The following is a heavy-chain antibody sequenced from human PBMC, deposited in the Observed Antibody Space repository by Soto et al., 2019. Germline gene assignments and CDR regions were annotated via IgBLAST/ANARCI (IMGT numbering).Heavy chain of an antibody. J-gene: IGHJ4*02. D-gene: IGHD6-13*01. CDR2: ISAYNGNT. CDR1: GYTFTSYG. Sequence: ASVKVSCKASGYTFTSYGISWVRQAPGQGLEWMGWISAYNGNTNYAQKLQGRVTMTTETSTSTAYMELRSLRSDDTAVYYCARVRGGTYSSSWYLYWGQGTLVTVSS. CDR3: ARVRGGTYSSSWYLY. V-gene: IGHV1-18*01.